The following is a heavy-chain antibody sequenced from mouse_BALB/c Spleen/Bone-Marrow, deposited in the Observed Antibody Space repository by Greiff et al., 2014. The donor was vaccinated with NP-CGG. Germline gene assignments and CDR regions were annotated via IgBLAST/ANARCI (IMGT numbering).Heavy chain of an antibody. V-gene: IGHV1-67*01. J-gene: IGHJ4*01. CDR1: GYTFTDYG. CDR3: ARGDYRYDETMDY. D-gene: IGHD2-14*01. CDR2: ISLYSGNT. Sequence: VQLQQSGPELVRPGVSVKISCKGSGYTFTDYGMHWVKQSHVKSLEWIGLISLYSGNTNYNQKFKDKATMTVDKSSSTAYMELARLTSEDSAIYYGARGDYRYDETMDYWGQGTSVTVSS.